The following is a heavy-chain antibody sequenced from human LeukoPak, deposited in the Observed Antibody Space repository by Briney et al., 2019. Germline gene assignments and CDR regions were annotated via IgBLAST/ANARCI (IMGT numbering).Heavy chain of an antibody. CDR1: GNSFISFA. CDR3: ARLSTPDYDFWSGYFNPLDY. J-gene: IGHJ4*02. CDR2: IDTNTGKP. D-gene: IGHD3-3*01. Sequence: SGNSFISFAISWVRQAPGQGLEWMGWIDTNTGKPTYAQGFTGRFVFSLDTSVSTAHLQISSLKAEDIAVYYCARLSTPDYDFWSGYFNPLDYWGQGTLVTVSS. V-gene: IGHV7-4-1*02.